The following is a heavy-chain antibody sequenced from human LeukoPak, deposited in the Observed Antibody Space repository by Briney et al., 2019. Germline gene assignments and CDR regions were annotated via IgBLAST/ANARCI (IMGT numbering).Heavy chain of an antibody. CDR1: GYTFTSYG. Sequence: GASVKVSCKASGYTFTSYGISWVRQAPGQGLEWMGWISAYNGNTNYAQKLQGRVTMTTDTYTSTAYMELRSLRSDDTAVYYCARVRSSNDYGDYEDYFDYWGRGTLVTVSS. V-gene: IGHV1-18*01. CDR3: ARVRSSNDYGDYEDYFDY. J-gene: IGHJ4*02. CDR2: ISAYNGNT. D-gene: IGHD4-17*01.